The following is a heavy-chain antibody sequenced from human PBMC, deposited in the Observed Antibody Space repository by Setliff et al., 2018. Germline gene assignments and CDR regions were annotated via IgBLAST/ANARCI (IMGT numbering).Heavy chain of an antibody. CDR1: GFTFNTHA. Sequence: PGGSLRLSCAASGFTFNTHAMHWVRQAPGKGLEWVAMIWSDAINTFYLGSVKGRFTISRDNSQNMMYLQMNSLRPEDTAVYYCARTCSGSGCYAGLESWGQGTPVTVSS. CDR3: ARTCSGSGCYAGLES. V-gene: IGHV3-33*08. J-gene: IGHJ4*02. D-gene: IGHD2-15*01. CDR2: IWSDAINT.